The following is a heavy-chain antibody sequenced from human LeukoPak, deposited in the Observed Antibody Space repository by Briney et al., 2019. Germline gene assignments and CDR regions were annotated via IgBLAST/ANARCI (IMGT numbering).Heavy chain of an antibody. J-gene: IGHJ5*02. D-gene: IGHD3-3*01. CDR2: ISAYNGNT. CDR3: ARGVYTIFGVVTKYNWFDP. Sequence: ASVKVSCKASGYTFTSYGISWVRQAPGQGLEWMGWISAYNGNTNYAQKLQGRVTMTTDTSTSTAYMELRSLRSDDTAVYYCARGVYTIFGVVTKYNWFDPWGQGTLVTVSS. V-gene: IGHV1-18*01. CDR1: GYTFTSYG.